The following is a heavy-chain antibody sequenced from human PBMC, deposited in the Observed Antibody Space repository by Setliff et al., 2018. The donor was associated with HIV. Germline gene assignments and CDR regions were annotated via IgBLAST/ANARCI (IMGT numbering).Heavy chain of an antibody. Sequence: PGESLKISCKGSGYSFSSYWIGWVRQMPGKGLEWMGIIYPGDSDTRYSPSFQGQVTISADKSISTAYLQWSSLKASDTAMYYCARHVKRPIFGVVGLCYYYYYMDVWGKGTTVTVSS. V-gene: IGHV5-51*01. J-gene: IGHJ6*03. D-gene: IGHD3-3*01. CDR3: ARHVKRPIFGVVGLCYYYYYMDV. CDR1: GYSFSSYW. CDR2: IYPGDSDT.